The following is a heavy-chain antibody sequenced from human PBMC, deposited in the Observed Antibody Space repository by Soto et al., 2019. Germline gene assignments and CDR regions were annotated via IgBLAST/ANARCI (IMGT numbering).Heavy chain of an antibody. CDR2: IDPSDSYI. CDR1: GYSFTSYW. D-gene: IGHD3-9*01. Sequence: PGESLKISCKGSGYSFTSYWISWVRQMPGKGLEWMGRIDPSDSYINYNPSFQGHVTISADKSISTAYLQWSSLKASDTAMYYCARLGNYDILTGYYTDYWGQGTLVSVSS. V-gene: IGHV5-10-1*01. CDR3: ARLGNYDILTGYYTDY. J-gene: IGHJ4*02.